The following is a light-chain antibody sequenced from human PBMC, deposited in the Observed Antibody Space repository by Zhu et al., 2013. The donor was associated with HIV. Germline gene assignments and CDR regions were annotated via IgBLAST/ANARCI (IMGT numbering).Light chain of an antibody. Sequence: QSVLTQPPSASGTPGQRVAISCSGSSSNIGSNTVNWFQQLPGTAPKLLIYSNNYRPSGVPDRFSGSKSGTSASLAISGLQSEDEADYYCAAWDDSLNGRVFGGGTKLTVL. CDR2: SNN. J-gene: IGLJ3*02. CDR3: AAWDDSLNGRV. CDR1: SSNIGSNT. V-gene: IGLV1-44*01.